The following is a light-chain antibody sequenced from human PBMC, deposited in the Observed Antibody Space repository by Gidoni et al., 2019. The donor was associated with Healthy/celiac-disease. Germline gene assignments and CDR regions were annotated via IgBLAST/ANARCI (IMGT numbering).Light chain of an antibody. Sequence: PGERVTLSCRASQSVSSSYLTWYQQKPGQAPSLLIYGASTRATSIPARFSGSGSGTDFTLTISSLQPEDFAVYYCQQDYNLGYTFGQGTKLEIK. CDR1: QSVSSSY. CDR3: QQDYNLGYT. V-gene: IGKV3D-7*01. J-gene: IGKJ2*01. CDR2: GAS.